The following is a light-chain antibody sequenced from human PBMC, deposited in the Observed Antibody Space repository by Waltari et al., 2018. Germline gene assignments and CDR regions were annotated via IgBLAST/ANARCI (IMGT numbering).Light chain of an antibody. CDR2: VKSDGRH. CDR3: QTGGHGTWV. V-gene: IGLV4-69*02. CDR1: SGHSSNV. J-gene: IGLJ3*02. Sequence: QLALTQSPSASASLGASVKLTCTLNSGHSSNVVAWLQQQPEKGPRYLMKVKSDGRHSKGDDIPDRFSGSRSGAERYLTISSLQSEDEADYYCQTGGHGTWVFGGGTKLTVL.